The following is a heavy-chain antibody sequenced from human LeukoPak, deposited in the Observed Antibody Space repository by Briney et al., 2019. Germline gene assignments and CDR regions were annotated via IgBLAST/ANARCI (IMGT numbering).Heavy chain of an antibody. CDR1: GFTFSAYT. V-gene: IGHV3-48*04. CDR3: ARPVDYNAGDY. Sequence: GGSLRLSCSASGFTFSAYTMNWVRQAPGQGLEWVSYISSGSSSVYYADSVKGRFTISRDNAKNSLYLQMNSLRSEDTAVYYCARPVDYNAGDYWGQGTLVTVSS. D-gene: IGHD5-12*01. J-gene: IGHJ4*02. CDR2: ISSGSSSV.